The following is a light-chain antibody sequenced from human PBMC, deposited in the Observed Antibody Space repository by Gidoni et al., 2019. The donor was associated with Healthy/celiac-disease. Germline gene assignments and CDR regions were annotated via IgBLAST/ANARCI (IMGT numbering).Light chain of an antibody. V-gene: IGLV2-14*01. Sequence: QSALPQPASVSGSPGQSIPISCTGTSSDVGGYNYVSWYQQHPGKAPKLMIYDVSNRPSGVSNRFSGSKSGNTASLTISGLQAEDEADYYCSSYTSSSTPLYVFGTGTKVTVL. CDR3: SSYTSSSTPLYV. CDR2: DVS. CDR1: SSDVGGYNY. J-gene: IGLJ1*01.